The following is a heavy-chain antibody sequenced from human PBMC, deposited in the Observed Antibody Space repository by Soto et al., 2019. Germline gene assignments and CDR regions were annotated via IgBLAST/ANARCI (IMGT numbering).Heavy chain of an antibody. D-gene: IGHD3-22*01. Sequence: EVQLLESGGGLVQPGGSLRLSCAASGFTFMNYAMSWVRQAPGKGLEWGSAISGSGGSTYYADSVKGRFTISRDKSKNTLYLQMNSLRAEDTAVYYCARDLGNYDSIGTYDAFDIWGQGTMVTVSS. CDR2: ISGSGGST. CDR1: GFTFMNYA. V-gene: IGHV3-23*01. J-gene: IGHJ3*02. CDR3: ARDLGNYDSIGTYDAFDI.